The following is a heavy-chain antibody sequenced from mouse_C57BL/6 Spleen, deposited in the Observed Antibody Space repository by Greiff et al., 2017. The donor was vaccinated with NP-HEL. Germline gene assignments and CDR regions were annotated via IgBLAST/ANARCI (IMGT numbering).Heavy chain of an antibody. Sequence: VQLQQSGAELVRPGASVTLSCKASGYTFTDYEMHWVKQTPVHGLEWIGAIDPETGGTAYNQKFKGKAILTADKSSSTAYMELRSLTSEDSAVYYCTREGVTAYYFGYWGQGTTLTVSS. J-gene: IGHJ2*01. CDR2: IDPETGGT. D-gene: IGHD2-1*01. CDR3: TREGVTAYYFGY. V-gene: IGHV1-15*01. CDR1: GYTFTDYE.